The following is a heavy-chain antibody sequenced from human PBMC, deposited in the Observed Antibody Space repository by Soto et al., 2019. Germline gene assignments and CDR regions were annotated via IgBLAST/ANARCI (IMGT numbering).Heavy chain of an antibody. D-gene: IGHD3-22*01. CDR2: ISAYNGNT. CDR1: GYTFTSYG. Sequence: ASVKVSCKASGYTFTSYGISWVRQAPGQGLEWMGWISAYNGNTNYAQKLQGRVTMTTDTSTSTAYMELRSLRSDDTAVYYCATNSCYDSSGYYPYWGQGTLVSVSS. CDR3: ATNSCYDSSGYYPY. V-gene: IGHV1-18*01. J-gene: IGHJ4*02.